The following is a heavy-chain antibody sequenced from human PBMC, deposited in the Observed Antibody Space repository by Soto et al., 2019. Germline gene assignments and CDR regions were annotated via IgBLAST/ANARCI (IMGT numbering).Heavy chain of an antibody. CDR3: ARIVEMATITGRFDY. V-gene: IGHV2-26*01. CDR1: GFSLSNARMG. D-gene: IGHD5-12*01. J-gene: IGHJ4*02. Sequence: QVTLKESGPVLVKPTETLTLTCTVSGFSLSNARMGVSWIRQPPGKALEWLAHIFSNDEKSYSTSLKSRLTISKDTSKSQEVLTMTNMDPVDTATYYCARIVEMATITGRFDYWGQGTLVTVSS. CDR2: IFSNDEK.